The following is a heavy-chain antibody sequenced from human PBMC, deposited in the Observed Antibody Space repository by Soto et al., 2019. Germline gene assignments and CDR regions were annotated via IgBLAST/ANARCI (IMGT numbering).Heavy chain of an antibody. V-gene: IGHV4-30-4*01. D-gene: IGHD3-3*01. J-gene: IGHJ6*02. CDR1: GGSISSGDYF. Sequence: SETLSLTCTVSGGSISSGDYFWSWIRQPPGKGLEWIGYIYNSGSTYYNPPLKSRVTISVDTSKNQFSMKLSSLTAADTAVYYCASRGMYHDFWSGYSSYYYYAMDVWGQGTTVTVSS. CDR2: IYNSGST. CDR3: ASRGMYHDFWSGYSSYYYYAMDV.